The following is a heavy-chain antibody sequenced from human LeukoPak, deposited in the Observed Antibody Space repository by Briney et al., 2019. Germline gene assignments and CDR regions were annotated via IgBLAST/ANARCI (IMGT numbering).Heavy chain of an antibody. CDR2: ISAYNGNT. J-gene: IGHJ5*02. CDR3: ARDNSLRDTAWWFDP. Sequence: GASVKVSCKASGYTFTSYGISWVRQAPGQGLEWMGWISAYNGNTNYAQKLQGRVTMTRDIATSTDYLEVSSLRSEDTAVYYCARDNSLRDTAWWFDPWGQGTLVTVSS. V-gene: IGHV1-18*01. D-gene: IGHD5-24*01. CDR1: GYTFTSYG.